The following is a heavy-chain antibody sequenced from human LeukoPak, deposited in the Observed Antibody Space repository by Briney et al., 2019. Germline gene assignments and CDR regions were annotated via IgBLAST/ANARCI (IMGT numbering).Heavy chain of an antibody. J-gene: IGHJ4*02. CDR2: IYTSGST. Sequence: SETLSLTCSVSGGSVSSGNYYWSWIRQPAGKGLEWIGRIYTSGSTNYNPSLKSRVTMSVDTSKNQFSLKLSSVTAADTAVYYCARDDFWSGYFDYWGQGTLVTVSS. D-gene: IGHD3-3*01. CDR3: ARDDFWSGYFDY. CDR1: GGSVSSGNYY. V-gene: IGHV4-61*02.